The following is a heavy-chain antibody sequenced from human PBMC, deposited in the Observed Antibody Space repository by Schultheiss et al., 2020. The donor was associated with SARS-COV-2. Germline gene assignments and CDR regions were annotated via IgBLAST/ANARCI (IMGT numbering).Heavy chain of an antibody. CDR2: ISSSSTYI. V-gene: IGHV3-21*01. CDR3: ARGGGSYYRGDY. J-gene: IGHJ4*02. CDR1: GFTFSSYA. D-gene: IGHD1-26*01. Sequence: GGSLRLSCAASGFTFSSYAMNWVRQAPGKGLEWVASISSSSTYIYYADSVKGRFTISRDNAKNSLDLQMSSLRAEDTAVYYCARGGGSYYRGDYWGQGTLVTVSS.